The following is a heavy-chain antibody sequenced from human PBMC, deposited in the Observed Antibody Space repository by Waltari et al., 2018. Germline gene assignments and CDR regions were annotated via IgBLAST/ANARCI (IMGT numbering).Heavy chain of an antibody. CDR3: GRDAPKEAGGLK. D-gene: IGHD2-8*02. J-gene: IGHJ4*02. Sequence: QIQLVQSGGEVKKPGASVKVSCKASGYTFSNHGLMWVRQAPGQGLEWMGWISAYNCNRHYAQKFQGRVTMTTDTSTSTAYMEVRSLSSDDTAVYYCGRDAPKEAGGLKWGQGTLITVSS. V-gene: IGHV1-18*01. CDR2: ISAYNCNR. CDR1: GYTFSNHG.